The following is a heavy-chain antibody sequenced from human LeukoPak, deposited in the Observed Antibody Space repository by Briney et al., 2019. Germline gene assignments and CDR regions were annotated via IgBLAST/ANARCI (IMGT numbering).Heavy chain of an antibody. CDR3: ARELWPNNNWFDP. Sequence: GASVKVSCKASGDTFSSYAISWVRQAPGQGLEWMGGIIPIFGTANYAQKFQGRVTITADKSTSTAYMELSSLRSEDTAVYYCARELWPNNNWFDPWGQGTLVTVSS. CDR1: GDTFSSYA. J-gene: IGHJ5*02. D-gene: IGHD2-21*01. CDR2: IIPIFGTA. V-gene: IGHV1-69*06.